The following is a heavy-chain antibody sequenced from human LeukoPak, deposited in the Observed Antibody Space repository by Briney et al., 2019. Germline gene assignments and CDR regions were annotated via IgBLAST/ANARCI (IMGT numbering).Heavy chain of an antibody. V-gene: IGHV1-69*13. CDR1: GGTFSRSA. Sequence: GASVNVSCKASGGTFSRSAFSWVRQAPGQGLEWMGGTIPIFGTGYYAQKFQGRLTITADEPTSTAYMELSSLRSEDTADYFCARRDCGGDCHSSFYYYYGMDVWGQGTTVTVSS. CDR2: TIPIFGTG. D-gene: IGHD2-21*02. CDR3: ARRDCGGDCHSSFYYYYGMDV. J-gene: IGHJ6*02.